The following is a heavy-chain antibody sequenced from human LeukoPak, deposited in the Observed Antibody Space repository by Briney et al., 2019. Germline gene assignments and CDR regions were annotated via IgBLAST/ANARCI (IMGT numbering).Heavy chain of an antibody. CDR1: GYRFTNYW. J-gene: IGHJ4*02. Sequence: GESLKISCKGSGYRFTNYWIGWVRQMPGKGREWMGIIYPGDSDTRYSPSFQGQVTILVDKSINTAYLQWSSLMATDTAMYYCATLHYYYDSHGPFDYWGQGTLVTVSS. V-gene: IGHV5-51*01. CDR2: IYPGDSDT. D-gene: IGHD3-22*01. CDR3: ATLHYYYDSHGPFDY.